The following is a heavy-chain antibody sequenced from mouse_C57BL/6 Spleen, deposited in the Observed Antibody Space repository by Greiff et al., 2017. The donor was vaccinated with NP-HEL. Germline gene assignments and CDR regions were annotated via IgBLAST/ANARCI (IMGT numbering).Heavy chain of an antibody. Sequence: VQLQQPGAELVMPGASVKLSCKASGYTFTSYWMHWVKQRPGQGLEWIGEIDPSDSYTNYNQKFKGKSTLTVDKSSSTAYMQLSSLTSEDTAVYYCARDDWEYFDYWGQGTTLTVSS. CDR1: GYTFTSYW. CDR3: ARDDWEYFDY. J-gene: IGHJ2*01. CDR2: IDPSDSYT. V-gene: IGHV1-69*01. D-gene: IGHD4-1*01.